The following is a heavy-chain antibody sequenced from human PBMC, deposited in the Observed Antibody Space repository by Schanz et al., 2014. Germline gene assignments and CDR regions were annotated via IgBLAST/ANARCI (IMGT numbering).Heavy chain of an antibody. CDR2: IHYSGST. V-gene: IGHV4-59*08. CDR1: GGSIRNYY. D-gene: IGHD3-22*01. Sequence: QVPLQESGPGLVKPSETLSLTCSVSGGSIRNYYWNWIRQPPGKGVEWIGYIHYSGSTNYNPSLESRVAMSVDTPKNQFSRKLSSVPAADTAVYYCARLNYDSSGYPYYYGMDVWGQGTTVTVSS. J-gene: IGHJ6*02. CDR3: ARLNYDSSGYPYYYGMDV.